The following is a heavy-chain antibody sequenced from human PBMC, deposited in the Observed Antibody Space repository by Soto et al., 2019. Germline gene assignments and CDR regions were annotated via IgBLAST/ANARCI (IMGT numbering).Heavy chain of an antibody. V-gene: IGHV4-59*01. CDR3: ARNYGRGAFDI. J-gene: IGHJ3*02. D-gene: IGHD4-17*01. CDR2: IYYSGST. Sequence: PSETLSLTCTVSGGSISSYYWSWIRQPPGKGLEWIGYIYYSGSTNYNPSLKSRVTISVDTSKNQFSLKLSSVTAADTAVYYCARNYGRGAFDIWGQGTMVTVSS. CDR1: GGSISSYY.